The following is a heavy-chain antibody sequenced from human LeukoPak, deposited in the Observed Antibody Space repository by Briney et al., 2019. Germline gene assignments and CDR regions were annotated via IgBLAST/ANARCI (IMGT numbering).Heavy chain of an antibody. J-gene: IGHJ3*02. V-gene: IGHV3-21*01. D-gene: IGHD3-10*01. Sequence: GGSLRLSCAASGFTFSSYSMSCVRQAPGKRLEWVSSITTSSSYIHYADSVKGRFTISRDNAKNSLYLQMNSLRAEDTAVYYCARVLLGGSGSYLDAFDIWGQGTMVTVSS. CDR2: ITTSSSYI. CDR3: ARVLLGGSGSYLDAFDI. CDR1: GFTFSSYS.